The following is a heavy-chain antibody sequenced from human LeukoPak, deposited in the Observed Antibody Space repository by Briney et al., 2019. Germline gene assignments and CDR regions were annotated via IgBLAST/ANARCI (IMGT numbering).Heavy chain of an antibody. CDR1: GYTFTSYA. J-gene: IGHJ6*03. Sequence: ASVKVSCKASGYTFTSYAMNWVRQAPGQGLEWMGWINTNTGNPTYAQGFTGRFVFALDTSVSTAYLQIGSLKGEDTAVYYCARYGSPIHYYYMDVWGKGTTVTVSS. CDR2: INTNTGNP. CDR3: ARYGSPIHYYYMDV. D-gene: IGHD3-9*01. V-gene: IGHV7-4-1*01.